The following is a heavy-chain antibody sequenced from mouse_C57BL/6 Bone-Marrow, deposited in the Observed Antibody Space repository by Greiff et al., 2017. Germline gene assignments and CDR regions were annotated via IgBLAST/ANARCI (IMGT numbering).Heavy chain of an antibody. Sequence: QVQLQQSGAELARPGASVKLSCKASGYTFTSYGISWVKQRTGQGLEWIGEIYPRSGNTYYNVKFKGKATLTADKSSSTAYMELRSLTSEDSAVYVCARNYDYDGIPLFDYWGQGTTLTVSS. J-gene: IGHJ2*01. CDR2: IYPRSGNT. V-gene: IGHV1-81*01. CDR1: GYTFTSYG. CDR3: ARNYDYDGIPLFDY. D-gene: IGHD2-4*01.